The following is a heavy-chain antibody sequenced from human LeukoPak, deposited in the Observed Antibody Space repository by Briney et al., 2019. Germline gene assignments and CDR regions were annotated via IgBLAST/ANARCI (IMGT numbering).Heavy chain of an antibody. D-gene: IGHD4-17*01. J-gene: IGHJ4*02. Sequence: KSSETLSLTCTVSGGSINNYYWTWIRQPPGKGLECIGYVYYAGSTYYNPSLKSRVTISVDTPKNQFSLKLNSVTAADTAVYYCERDSSTVTTRHFDYWGQGTLVT. CDR3: ERDSSTVTTRHFDY. CDR1: GGSINNYY. CDR2: VYYAGST. V-gene: IGHV4-59*01.